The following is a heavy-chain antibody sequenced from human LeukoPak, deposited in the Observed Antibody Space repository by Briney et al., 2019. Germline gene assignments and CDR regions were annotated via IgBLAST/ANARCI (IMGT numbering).Heavy chain of an antibody. CDR1: GGSISSYY. Sequence: PSQTLSLTCTVSGGSISSYYWSWIRQPAGKGLEWIGRIYTSGSTNYNPSLKSRVTMSVDTSKNQFSLKLSSVIAADTAVYYCARSRMSSGYYSDFDYWGQGTLVTVSS. CDR3: ARSRMSSGYYSDFDY. CDR2: IYTSGST. D-gene: IGHD3-22*01. J-gene: IGHJ4*02. V-gene: IGHV4-4*07.